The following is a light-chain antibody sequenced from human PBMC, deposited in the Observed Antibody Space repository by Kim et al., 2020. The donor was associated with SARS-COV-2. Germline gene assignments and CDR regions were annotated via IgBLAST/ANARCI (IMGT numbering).Light chain of an antibody. CDR1: SSNIGAGYD. V-gene: IGLV1-40*01. CDR3: QSYDSTLDVV. Sequence: GQRVTISCTGGSSNIGAGYDVHWYQLLPGTAPKLLIYGNTHRPSGVPDRFSGSKSGTSASLAITGLQAEDEADYYCQSYDSTLDVVFGGGTQLTVL. CDR2: GNT. J-gene: IGLJ2*01.